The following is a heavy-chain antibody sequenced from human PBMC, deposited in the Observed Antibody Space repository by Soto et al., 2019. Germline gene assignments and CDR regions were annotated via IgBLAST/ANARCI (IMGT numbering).Heavy chain of an antibody. Sequence: GGSLRLSCAASGFTFSSYAMSWVRQAPGKGLEWVSAISGSGGSTYYADSVKGRFTISRDNSKNTLYLQMNSLRAEDTAVYYCAKTIVATTTPRPYSDDAFDIWGQGTMVTVSS. CDR2: ISGSGGST. CDR1: GFTFSSYA. V-gene: IGHV3-23*01. CDR3: AKTIVATTTPRPYSDDAFDI. D-gene: IGHD5-12*01. J-gene: IGHJ3*02.